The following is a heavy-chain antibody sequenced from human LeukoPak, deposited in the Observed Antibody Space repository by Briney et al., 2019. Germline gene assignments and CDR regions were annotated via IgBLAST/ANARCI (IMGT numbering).Heavy chain of an antibody. CDR2: INPNSGGT. Sequence: GASVKVSCNALGYTFTGFYMHCLRQAPGQGLEWMGWINPNSGGTNYAQKFQGRVTMTRDTSISTAYMELSRLRSDDTTVYYCARVGAADGNYWGQGTLVTVSS. J-gene: IGHJ4*02. D-gene: IGHD6-13*01. V-gene: IGHV1-2*02. CDR1: GYTFTGFY. CDR3: ARVGAADGNY.